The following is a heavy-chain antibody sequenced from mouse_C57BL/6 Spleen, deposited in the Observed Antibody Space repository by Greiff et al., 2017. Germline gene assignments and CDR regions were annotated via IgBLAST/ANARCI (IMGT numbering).Heavy chain of an antibody. V-gene: IGHV3-6*01. J-gene: IGHJ2*01. CDR1: VYSITSGYY. Sequence: EVQLQQSGPGLVKPSQSLSLTCSVTVYSITSGYYWNWIRQFPGNKLEWMGYISYDGSNNYNPSLKNRISITRDTSKNQFFLKLNSVTTEDTATYYCARIYYYGSSYFDYWGQGTTLTVSS. CDR3: ARIYYYGSSYFDY. D-gene: IGHD1-1*01. CDR2: ISYDGSN.